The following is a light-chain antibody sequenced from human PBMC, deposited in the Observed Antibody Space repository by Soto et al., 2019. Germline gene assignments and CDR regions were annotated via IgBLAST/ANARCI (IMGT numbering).Light chain of an antibody. CDR1: QSIRNSY. V-gene: IGKV3-20*01. Sequence: EIVLTQSPGTLSLSPGERATLSCRASQSIRNSYLAWYQQKPGQAPRLLVYGASSRATGIPDRFSGSGSGTDFTLTISRLEPEDFAMYYCQQYGSSRFTFGPGTKVDVK. CDR2: GAS. J-gene: IGKJ3*01. CDR3: QQYGSSRFT.